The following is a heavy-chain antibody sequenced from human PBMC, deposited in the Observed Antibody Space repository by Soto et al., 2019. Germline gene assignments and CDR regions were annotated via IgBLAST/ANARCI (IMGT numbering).Heavy chain of an antibody. CDR3: AKALGGGEGGDAFDI. CDR1: GFTFRGLG. Sequence: SGGSLRLSCAASGFTFRGLGMHRVRQAPGKGLGWVAVISYDGSNKYYADSVKGRFTISRDNSKNTLYLQMNSLRAEDTAVYYCAKALGGGEGGDAFDIWGQGTMVTVSS. J-gene: IGHJ3*02. V-gene: IGHV3-30*18. D-gene: IGHD3-16*01. CDR2: ISYDGSNK.